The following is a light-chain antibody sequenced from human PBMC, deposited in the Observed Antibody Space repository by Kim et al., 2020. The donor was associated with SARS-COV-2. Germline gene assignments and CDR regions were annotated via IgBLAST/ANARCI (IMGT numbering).Light chain of an antibody. CDR3: QQYDSSWT. CDR2: GAS. V-gene: IGKV3-20*01. CDR1: QSVNSSY. J-gene: IGKJ1*01. Sequence: EIVLTQSPGTLSLSPGERATLSCRASQSVNSSYLAWYQQKPGQAPRLLIYGASSRATGIPDRFRGSGSGTDISLTISRLEPKDFAVYYCQQYDSSWTLGQGTKVDIK.